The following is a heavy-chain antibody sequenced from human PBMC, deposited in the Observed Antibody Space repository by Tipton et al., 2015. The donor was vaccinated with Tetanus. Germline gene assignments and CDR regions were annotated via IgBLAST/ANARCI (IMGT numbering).Heavy chain of an antibody. CDR1: GDTFNTYA. D-gene: IGHD2-15*01. CDR2: ILPIFGTA. CDR3: AREVGYCSGGGCTRRWFDP. V-gene: IGHV1-69*06. J-gene: IGHJ5*02. Sequence: QSGAEVKKPGSSVKVSCKASGDTFNTYAINWMRQAPGQGLEWMGGILPIFGTANYAQPFQGRVTITADKSTRTVYMELNSLRPEDTAVYYCAREVGYCSGGGCTRRWFDPWGQGTLVTVSS.